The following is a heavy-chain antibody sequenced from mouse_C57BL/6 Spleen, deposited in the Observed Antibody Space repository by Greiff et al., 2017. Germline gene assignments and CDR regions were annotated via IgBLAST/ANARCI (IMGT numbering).Heavy chain of an antibody. CDR3: ARDGGRGFAY. D-gene: IGHD3-3*01. CDR2: ISDGGRYT. CDR1: GFTFSSYA. V-gene: IGHV5-4*01. J-gene: IGHJ3*01. Sequence: EVQLVESGGGLVKPGGSLKLSCAASGFTFSSYAMSWVRQTPEKRLEWVATISDGGRYTYYPDNVKGRFTISRDNAKNNLYLQMSHLKSEDTAMYYCARDGGRGFAYWGQGTLLTVSA.